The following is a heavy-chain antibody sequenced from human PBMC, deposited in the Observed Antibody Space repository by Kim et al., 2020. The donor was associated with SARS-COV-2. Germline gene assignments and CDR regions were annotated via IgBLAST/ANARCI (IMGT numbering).Heavy chain of an antibody. V-gene: IGHV4-39*07. CDR1: GGSISSSSYY. CDR2: IYYSGST. D-gene: IGHD5-12*01. J-gene: IGHJ3*02. CDR3: ARGRDGYNGDAFDI. Sequence: SETLSLTCTVSGGSISSSSYYWGWIRQPPGKGLEWIGSIYYSGSTYYNPSLKSRVTISVDTSKNQFSLKLSSVTAADTAVYYCARGRDGYNGDAFDIWG.